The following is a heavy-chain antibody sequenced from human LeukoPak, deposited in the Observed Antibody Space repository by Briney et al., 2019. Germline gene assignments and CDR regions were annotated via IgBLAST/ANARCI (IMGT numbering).Heavy chain of an antibody. Sequence: PWASVKVSCKASGGTFSSYAISWVRQAPGQGLEWMGRIIPILGIANYAQKFQGRVTITADKSTSTAYMELSSLRSEDTAVYYCARDLSPVADYYFDYWGQGTLVTVSS. CDR1: GGTFSSYA. CDR3: ARDLSPVADYYFDY. V-gene: IGHV1-69*04. CDR2: IIPILGIA. J-gene: IGHJ4*02. D-gene: IGHD3-9*01.